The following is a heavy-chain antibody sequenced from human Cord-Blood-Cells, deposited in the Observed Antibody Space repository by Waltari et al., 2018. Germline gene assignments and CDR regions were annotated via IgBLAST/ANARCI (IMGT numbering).Heavy chain of an antibody. CDR3: ARRGTYYYGSGSYYTAEYFQH. D-gene: IGHD3-10*01. V-gene: IGHV4-39*07. CDR1: GGSISSSSYY. CDR2: IYYSGST. J-gene: IGHJ1*01. Sequence: QLQLQESGPGLVKPSETLSLTCTVSGGSISSSSYYWGWIRQPPGKGLGWIGSIYYSGSTSDNLSRKSRVTISVGTSKNHFSLKLSAVTAAGTAVYYCARRGTYYYGSGSYYTAEYFQHWGQGTLVTVSS.